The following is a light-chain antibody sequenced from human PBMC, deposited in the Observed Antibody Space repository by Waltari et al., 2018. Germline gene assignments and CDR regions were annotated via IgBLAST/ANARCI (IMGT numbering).Light chain of an antibody. CDR2: AAS. J-gene: IGKJ1*01. V-gene: IGKV1-39*01. CDR3: QQSNSNPQT. Sequence: DIQMTQAPSSLSASVGDIVTITCRASQRISNFLNWYQQKPGKAPKLLIYAASSLQSGVPSRFSGSGSGTDFTLTISSLQPDDFATYYCQQSNSNPQTFGQGTKVETK. CDR1: QRISNF.